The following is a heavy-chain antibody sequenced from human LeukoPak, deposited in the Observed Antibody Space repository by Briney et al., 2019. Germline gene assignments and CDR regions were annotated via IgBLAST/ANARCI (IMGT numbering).Heavy chain of an antibody. J-gene: IGHJ3*02. V-gene: IGHV3-73*01. CDR2: IRSKRSNYAT. CDR1: GFTFSGSV. D-gene: IGHD2-2*01. Sequence: GGSLRLSCAASGFTFSGSVMHWVRQAAGKGLEWVGRIRSKRSNYATAYAASVKGRFTISRDDSKNTVYLHMDSLKTEDTALYYCSRLEDTSPIEVALDIWGQGTVVTVPS. CDR3: SRLEDTSPIEVALDI.